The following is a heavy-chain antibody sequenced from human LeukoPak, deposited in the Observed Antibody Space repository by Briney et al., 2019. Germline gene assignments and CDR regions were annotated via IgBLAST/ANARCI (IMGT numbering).Heavy chain of an antibody. Sequence: PGGSLRLSCAASGFTFSSSGMHWVRQAPGKGLEWVAVIWYDGSNKYYADSVKGRFTISRDNSKNTLYLQMNSLRAEDTAVYYCAKGSPKGYYYYMDVWGKGTTVTVSS. CDR1: GFTFSSSG. V-gene: IGHV3-33*06. D-gene: IGHD1-26*01. CDR3: AKGSPKGYYYYMDV. J-gene: IGHJ6*03. CDR2: IWYDGSNK.